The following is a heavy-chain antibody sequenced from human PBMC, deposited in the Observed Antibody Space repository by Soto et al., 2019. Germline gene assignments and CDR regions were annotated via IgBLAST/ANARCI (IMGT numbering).Heavy chain of an antibody. CDR1: GFTFTDHW. Sequence: EVQLVESGGGLVQPGGSLRLSCVASGFTFTDHWMTWVRQAPGRRPEWVANIKPDGSEKYYMDSVRGRFAISRDNAKNSLSLLMNSLGLEDTAMFYCVRIRGGGAYDLWGQGTMVTVS. J-gene: IGHJ3*01. CDR3: VRIRGGGAYDL. V-gene: IGHV3-7*05. CDR2: IKPDGSEK. D-gene: IGHD3-3*01.